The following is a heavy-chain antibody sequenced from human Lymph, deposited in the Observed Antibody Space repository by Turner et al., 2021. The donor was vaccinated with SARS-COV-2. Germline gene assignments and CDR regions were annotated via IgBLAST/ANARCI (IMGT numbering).Heavy chain of an antibody. CDR1: GFTFSYYW. Sequence: EVQLVESGGGLVQPGGSLRLSCAASGFTFSYYWMGWVRQGPGKGLEWVANIKQDGSEKYYVDSVKGRFTISRDNAKNSLFLQMNSLRAEDTAVYYCARMGSSSWYFDYWGQGTLVTVSS. CDR3: ARMGSSSWYFDY. D-gene: IGHD1-26*01. V-gene: IGHV3-7*01. CDR2: IKQDGSEK. J-gene: IGHJ4*02.